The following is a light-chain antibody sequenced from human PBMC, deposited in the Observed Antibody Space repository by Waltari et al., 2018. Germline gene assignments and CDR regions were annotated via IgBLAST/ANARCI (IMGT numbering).Light chain of an antibody. CDR2: ANY. J-gene: IGLJ3*02. Sequence: QSVLTQPPSTSGTPGQRVTISCSGSTSNIGTNTVTWYQVLPGTAPKPVIFANYPRPSGVPDRFSTSKSGTSASLVISGLQSEDEADYFCATWDDSLSGRVFGGGTKVTVL. CDR3: ATWDDSLSGRV. CDR1: TSNIGTNT. V-gene: IGLV1-44*01.